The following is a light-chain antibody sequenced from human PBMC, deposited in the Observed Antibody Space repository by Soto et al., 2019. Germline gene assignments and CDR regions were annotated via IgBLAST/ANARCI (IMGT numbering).Light chain of an antibody. CDR1: SNDIGGYNY. J-gene: IGLJ1*01. CDR3: SSYTSSSTLYV. V-gene: IGLV2-14*01. CDR2: EVT. Sequence: QSVLTQPASVSGSPGQSITVSCTGTSNDIGGYNYVSWYQQHPGSAPKLIIFEVTNRPSGVSDRFSGSKSGNTASLTISGLQAEDEADYYYSSYTSSSTLYVFGTGTKVTV.